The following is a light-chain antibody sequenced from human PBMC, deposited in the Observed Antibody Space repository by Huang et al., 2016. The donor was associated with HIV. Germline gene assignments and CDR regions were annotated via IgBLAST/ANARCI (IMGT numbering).Light chain of an antibody. CDR3: QQRSNWPIT. J-gene: IGKJ5*01. CDR2: DAS. Sequence: DIVLTQSPATLSLSPGERATLSCRAGQSVGSYLAWYQQTPGQAPRLLVSDASHRATGIPARFSGSGAGTDFTLTSSSLGPEDFAVYYCQQRSNWPITFGQGTRLEIK. CDR1: QSVGSY. V-gene: IGKV3-11*01.